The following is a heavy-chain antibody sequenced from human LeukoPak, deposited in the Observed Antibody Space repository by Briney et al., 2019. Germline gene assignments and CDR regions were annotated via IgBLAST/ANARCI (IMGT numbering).Heavy chain of an antibody. J-gene: IGHJ4*02. V-gene: IGHV3-11*01. D-gene: IGHD3-22*01. CDR3: AGDSSGYYNSPLFDY. Sequence: GGSLRLSCAASGFTFSDYYVSWIRQAPGKGLEWVSYISSSGSAIYYADSVKGRFTISRDNAKNSLYLQMNSLRAEDTAVYYCAGDSSGYYNSPLFDYWGQGTLVTVSS. CDR2: ISSSGSAI. CDR1: GFTFSDYY.